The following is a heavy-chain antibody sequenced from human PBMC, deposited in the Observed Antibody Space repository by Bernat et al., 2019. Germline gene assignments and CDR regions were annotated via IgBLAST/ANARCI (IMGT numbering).Heavy chain of an antibody. V-gene: IGHV3-30-3*01. Sequence: QVQLVESGGGVVQPGRSLRLSCAASGFTFSSYAMHWVRQAPGKGLEWVAVIAYDGSNKYYADSVKGRFTISRDNSKNTLYLQMNSLRAEDTTVYYCARGNVGHDFWSGYYRFTYYYYGMDVWGQGTTVTVSS. D-gene: IGHD3-3*01. J-gene: IGHJ6*02. CDR1: GFTFSSYA. CDR2: IAYDGSNK. CDR3: ARGNVGHDFWSGYYRFTYYYYGMDV.